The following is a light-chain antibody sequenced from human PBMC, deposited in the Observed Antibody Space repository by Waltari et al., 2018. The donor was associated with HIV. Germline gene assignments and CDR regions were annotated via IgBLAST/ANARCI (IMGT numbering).Light chain of an antibody. CDR3: AAWDDYLNGYV. V-gene: IGLV1-36*01. J-gene: IGLJ1*01. Sequence: QSVLTQPPSVSEAPRPRVTISCSGSSSTIGNNAVNWYQQVPGKAPQLLIYYDDLLSSGVSDRFSGSKSGTSASLAIRGLQSEDEAEYYCAAWDDYLNGYVFGSGTKVTVL. CDR1: SSTIGNNA. CDR2: YDD.